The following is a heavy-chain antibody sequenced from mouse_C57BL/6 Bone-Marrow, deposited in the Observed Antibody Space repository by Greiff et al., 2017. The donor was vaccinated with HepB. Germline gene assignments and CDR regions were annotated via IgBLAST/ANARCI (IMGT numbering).Heavy chain of an antibody. CDR3: ARRYGSSPYYYAMDY. D-gene: IGHD1-1*01. J-gene: IGHJ4*01. V-gene: IGHV1-15*01. CDR1: GYTFTDYE. Sequence: VQLQQSGAELVRPGASVTLSCKASGYTFTDYEMHWVKQTPVHGLEWIGAIDPETGGTAYNQKFKGKAILTADKSSSTAYMQLSSLTSEDSAVYYCARRYGSSPYYYAMDYWGQGTSVTVSS. CDR2: IDPETGGT.